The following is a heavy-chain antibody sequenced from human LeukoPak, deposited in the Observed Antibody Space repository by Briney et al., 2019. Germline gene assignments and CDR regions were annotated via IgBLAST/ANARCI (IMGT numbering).Heavy chain of an antibody. CDR3: AWQGTYDSSGDDAFDI. J-gene: IGHJ3*02. D-gene: IGHD3-22*01. V-gene: IGHV4-61*02. CDR2: IYTSGST. Sequence: SETLSLTCTVSGGSSSSGSYHWGWIRQPAGKGLEWIGRIYTSGSTNYNPSLKSRVTISVNTSKNQFSLKLSSVTAADTAVYYCAWQGTYDSSGDDAFDIWGQGTMVTVSS. CDR1: GGSSSSGSYH.